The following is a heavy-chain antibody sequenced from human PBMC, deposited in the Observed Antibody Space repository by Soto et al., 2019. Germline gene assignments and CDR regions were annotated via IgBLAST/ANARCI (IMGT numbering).Heavy chain of an antibody. CDR1: GFSFSSYT. V-gene: IGHV3-23*01. D-gene: IGHD1-26*01. CDR2: VSGNGGNT. J-gene: IGHJ5*02. CDR3: AKDRMGASGWFDP. Sequence: GGSLRLSCVASGFSFSSYTMNWVRQAPGKGLEWVSGVSGNGGNTYYADSVKGRFSISRDNSKNTLYLQLNSLRAEDTAIYYCAKDRMGASGWFDPWGQGTPVIV.